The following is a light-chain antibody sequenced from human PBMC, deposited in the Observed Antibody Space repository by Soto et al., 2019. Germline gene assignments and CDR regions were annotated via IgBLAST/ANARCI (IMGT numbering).Light chain of an antibody. CDR3: CSYAGSSTPFYV. V-gene: IGLV2-23*01. CDR1: SSDVGSYNL. CDR2: EAS. J-gene: IGLJ1*01. Sequence: QSVLTQPASVSGSPGQSITISCTGTSSDVGSYNLVSWYQQHPGKAPKLMIYEASKRPSGVSNRFSGSKSGNTASLTISGLQAEDEADYYCCSYAGSSTPFYVFGTGTKVTVL.